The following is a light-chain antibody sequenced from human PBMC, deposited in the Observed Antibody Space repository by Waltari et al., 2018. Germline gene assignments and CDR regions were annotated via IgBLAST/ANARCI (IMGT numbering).Light chain of an antibody. CDR1: TSTIGAGHA. V-gene: IGLV1-40*01. J-gene: IGLJ2*01. Sequence: QSVLTQPPSVSGTPGPRVTISCRGLTSTIGAGHAVHWYQNLPGTAPNLLIYGNNNRPSGVPDRFSGSKSGTSASLAITGLQADDEADYFCQSFDNMLSGGVVFGGGTKLAVL. CDR2: GNN. CDR3: QSFDNMLSGGVV.